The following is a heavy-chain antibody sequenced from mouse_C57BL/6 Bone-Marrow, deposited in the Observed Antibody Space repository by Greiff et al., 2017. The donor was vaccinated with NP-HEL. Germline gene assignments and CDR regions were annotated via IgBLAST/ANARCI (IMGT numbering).Heavy chain of an antibody. V-gene: IGHV1-59*01. Sequence: QVQLQQPGAELVRPGTSVKLSCKASGYTFTSYWMHWVKQRPGQGLEWIGVIDPSDSYTNYNQKFKGKATLTVDTSSSTAYMQLSSLTSEDSAVYYCARDYMDYWGQGTTVTVSS. CDR1: GYTFTSYW. CDR2: IDPSDSYT. J-gene: IGHJ4*01. CDR3: ARDYMDY. D-gene: IGHD2-13*01.